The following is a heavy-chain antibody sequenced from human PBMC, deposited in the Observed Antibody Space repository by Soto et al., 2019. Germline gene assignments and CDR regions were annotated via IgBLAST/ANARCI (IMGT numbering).Heavy chain of an antibody. J-gene: IGHJ6*02. V-gene: IGHV4-31*03. D-gene: IGHD2-21*01. CDR1: GASISSGGYY. CDR3: AASCVGCGGFNYYGMDV. Sequence: QVQLQESGPGLVKPSQTLSLTCSVSGASISSGGYYWNWIRQHPGKGLEWIGYIYYSGTTYYNPSLKSRRTISVDTSKTQFSLKLSSVTAADTAVYYCAASCVGCGGFNYYGMDVWGQGTTVTVSS. CDR2: IYYSGTT.